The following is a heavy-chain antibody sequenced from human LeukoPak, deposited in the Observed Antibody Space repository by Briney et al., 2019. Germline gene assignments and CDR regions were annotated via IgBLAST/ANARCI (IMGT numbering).Heavy chain of an antibody. CDR2: ISAYNGNT. V-gene: IGHV1-18*01. J-gene: IGHJ2*01. CDR3: AREPLELGSYWYFDL. CDR1: GYTFTSYG. Sequence: GASVKVSCKASGYTFTSYGISWVRQAPGQGLEWMGWISAYNGNTNYAQKLQGRVTMTTDTSTSTAYMELRSLRSDDTAVYYCAREPLELGSYWYFDLWGRGTLVTVSS. D-gene: IGHD7-27*01.